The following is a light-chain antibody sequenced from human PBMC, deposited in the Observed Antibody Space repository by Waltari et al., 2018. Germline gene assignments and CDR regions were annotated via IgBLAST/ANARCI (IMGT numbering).Light chain of an antibody. CDR3: QQYNSS. CDR2: DAS. V-gene: IGKV1-5*01. J-gene: IGKJ4*01. Sequence: DLQMTQSPSTLSASVGDRVTITCRASQSISSWLAWYQQKPGKAPKLLIYDASSLESGVPSRFSGSGSGTEFTLTISSLQPDDFATYYCQQYNSSFGGGTKVEIK. CDR1: QSISSW.